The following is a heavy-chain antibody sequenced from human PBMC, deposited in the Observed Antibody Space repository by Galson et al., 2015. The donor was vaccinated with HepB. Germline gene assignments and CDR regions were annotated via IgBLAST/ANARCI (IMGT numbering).Heavy chain of an antibody. V-gene: IGHV3-30-3*01. J-gene: IGHJ4*01. D-gene: IGHD3-10*01. CDR1: GFSFSSYN. CDR2: VSYDGNNK. CDR3: ARDSLARGGLFDR. Sequence: SLRLSCAASGFSFSSYNMHWVRQAPGKGLEPVAVVSYDGNNKFYAASVKGRFTISRDNSGNTLYLQMNSLRVDDTAVYYCARDSLARGGLFDRWGQGALVTVS.